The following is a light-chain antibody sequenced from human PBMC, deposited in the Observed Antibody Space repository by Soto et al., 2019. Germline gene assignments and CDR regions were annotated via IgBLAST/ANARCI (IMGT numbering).Light chain of an antibody. CDR2: DAS. CDR1: RDIGNY. Sequence: DIRMTQSPSSLSASVGERASITCQASRDIGNYLHWYQQKPGKAPKLLIYDASNWETGVPLRFSGSGSGTDFTSTISSQHSENISTHYYQQNANLFTFGPGTKVEI. V-gene: IGKV1-33*01. J-gene: IGKJ3*01. CDR3: QQNANLFT.